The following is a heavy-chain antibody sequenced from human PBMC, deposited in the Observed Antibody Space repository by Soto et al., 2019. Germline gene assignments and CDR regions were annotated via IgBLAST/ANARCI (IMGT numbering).Heavy chain of an antibody. CDR2: IIPIFGTA. V-gene: IGHV1-69*06. CDR1: GGTFSSYA. D-gene: IGHD3-16*01. J-gene: IGHJ4*02. CDR3: ARGLGAMLNFDY. Sequence: SVNVSCKASGGTFSSYAISWVRQAPGQGLEWMGGIIPIFGTANYAQKFQGRVTITADKSTSTAYMELSSLRSEDTAVYYCARGLGAMLNFDYWGQGTLVTVSS.